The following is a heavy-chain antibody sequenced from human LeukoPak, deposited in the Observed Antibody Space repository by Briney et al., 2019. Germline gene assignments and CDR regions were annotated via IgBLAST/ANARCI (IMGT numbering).Heavy chain of an antibody. CDR2: IRNDGSYE. Sequence: GGSLRLSCAASGFTYSDYGMHWVRQAPGKGLERVAFIRNDGSYEYYPDSLKGRFTISRDNSRNALFLQMNSLRAEDTAVYYCAKGGSPSHNWFNSWGQGTLVTVSA. J-gene: IGHJ5*01. D-gene: IGHD2-15*01. CDR1: GFTYSDYG. CDR3: AKGGSPSHNWFNS. V-gene: IGHV3-30*02.